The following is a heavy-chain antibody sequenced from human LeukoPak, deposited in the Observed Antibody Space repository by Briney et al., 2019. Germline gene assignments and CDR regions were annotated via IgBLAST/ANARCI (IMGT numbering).Heavy chain of an antibody. Sequence: WASVKVSCKASGCTFTSYYMHWVRQAPGQGLEWMGIINPSGGSTSYAQKFQGRVTMTRDTSTSTVYMELSSLRSEDTAVYYCAREYCSGGSCYSFDYWGQGTLVTVSS. CDR2: INPSGGST. CDR1: GCTFTSYY. D-gene: IGHD2-15*01. CDR3: AREYCSGGSCYSFDY. J-gene: IGHJ4*02. V-gene: IGHV1-46*01.